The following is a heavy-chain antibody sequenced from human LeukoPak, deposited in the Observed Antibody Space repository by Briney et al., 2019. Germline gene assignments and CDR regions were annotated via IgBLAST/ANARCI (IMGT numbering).Heavy chain of an antibody. CDR2: IKQDGSEK. J-gene: IGHJ4*02. D-gene: IGHD3-10*01. V-gene: IGHV3-7*01. CDR1: GFTFSSYW. Sequence: GGSLRLSCAASGFTFSSYWMSWVRQAPGKGLEWVANIKQDGSEKYYVDSVKGRFTISRDNAKNSLYLQMNSLRAEDTAVYYCASSLHGSGISGGYWGQGTLVTVSS. CDR3: ASSLHGSGISGGY.